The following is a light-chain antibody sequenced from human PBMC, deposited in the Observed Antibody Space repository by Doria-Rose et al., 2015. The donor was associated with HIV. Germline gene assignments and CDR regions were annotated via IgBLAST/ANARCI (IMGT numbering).Light chain of an antibody. J-gene: IGKJ4*01. CDR3: QQYYSTPLT. CDR2: WAS. Sequence: DIVMTQSPDSLAVSLGERATINCKSSQSVLYSSNNKYYLAWYQQKPGQPPKLVIYWASTRESGVPDRFSGSGSGTDFSLTISSLQAEDVAVYYCQQYYSTPLTFGGGTKVEI. CDR1: QSVLYSSNNKYY. V-gene: IGKV4-1*01.